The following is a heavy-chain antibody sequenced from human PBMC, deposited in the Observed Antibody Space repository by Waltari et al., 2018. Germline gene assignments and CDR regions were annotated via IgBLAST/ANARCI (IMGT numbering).Heavy chain of an antibody. CDR2: ISYDGSNK. CDR1: GFTFSSYS. J-gene: IGHJ4*02. CDR3: ARVGEGL. V-gene: IGHV3-30-3*01. D-gene: IGHD3-10*01. Sequence: QVQLVESGGGVVQPGRSLSLSCAASGFTFSSYSMHWVRQAPGKGLEWVAVISYDGSNKYYADSVKGRFTISRDNSKNTLYLQMNSLRAEDTAVYYCARVGEGLWGQGTLVTVSS.